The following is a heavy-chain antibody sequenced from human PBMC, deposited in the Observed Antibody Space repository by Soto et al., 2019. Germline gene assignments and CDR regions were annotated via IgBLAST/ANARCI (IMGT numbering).Heavy chain of an antibody. CDR3: VHRLSSSWYASGGMDV. CDR1: GFSLSTSGVG. J-gene: IGHJ6*02. D-gene: IGHD6-13*01. V-gene: IGHV2-5*02. CDR2: IYGDDDK. Sequence: SCPTLVNPTETLTLTCTFSGFSLSTSGVGVGWIRQPPGKALEWLALIYGDDDKNYRPSLKSRLTITKDTSKDQVVLTMTNMDPVDTATYYCVHRLSSSWYASGGMDVWGQGTTVTVSS.